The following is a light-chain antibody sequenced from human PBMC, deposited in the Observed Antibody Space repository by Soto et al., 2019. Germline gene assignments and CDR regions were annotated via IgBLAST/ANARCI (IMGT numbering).Light chain of an antibody. CDR1: QSVSSY. J-gene: IGKJ1*01. CDR2: DAS. Sequence: EIVLTQSPGTLSLSPGERATLSCRASQSVSSYLAWYQQKPGQAPRLLIYDASNRATGIPARFSGSGSSTEFTLTISSLQSEDFAVYYCLQYNDWLWTFGQGTKVDIK. CDR3: LQYNDWLWT. V-gene: IGKV3D-15*01.